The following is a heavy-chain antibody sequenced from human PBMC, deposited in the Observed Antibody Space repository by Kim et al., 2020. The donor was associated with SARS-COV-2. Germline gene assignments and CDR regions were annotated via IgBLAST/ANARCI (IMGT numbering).Heavy chain of an antibody. D-gene: IGHD2-2*02. CDR3: ALIVVVPAAIPDY. V-gene: IGHV3-48*02. Sequence: YADPVKGRFTSPRDNAKNSLYLQMNSLRDEDTAVYYCALIVVVPAAIPDYWGQGTLVTVSS. J-gene: IGHJ4*02.